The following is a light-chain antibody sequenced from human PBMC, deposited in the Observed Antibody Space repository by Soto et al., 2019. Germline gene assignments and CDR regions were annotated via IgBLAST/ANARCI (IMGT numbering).Light chain of an antibody. V-gene: IGKV1-39*01. CDR3: QQRSSPPPHT. CDR2: AAS. CDR1: QSISTY. J-gene: IGKJ2*01. Sequence: DIQMTQSPSSLSASVGDRVTITCRASQSISTYLNWYQQKPGKATKLPIYAASSLQSGVPSRFSGSGSGTDFTLTISSLQPEDFATYYCQQRSSPPPHTFGQGTKLEIK.